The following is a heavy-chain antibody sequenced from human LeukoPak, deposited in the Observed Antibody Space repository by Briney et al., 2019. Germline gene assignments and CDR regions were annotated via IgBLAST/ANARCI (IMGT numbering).Heavy chain of an antibody. CDR3: ARHAGSSSYYYYMDV. CDR1: GYRFTSYW. Sequence: GESLKISFKGSGYRFTSYWIGWVRPMPGKGLEWMGIIYPGDSDTRYSPSFQGQVTISADKSISTACRQWSSLKASDTAMYYCARHAGSSSYYYYMDVWGKGTTVTVSS. CDR2: IYPGDSDT. V-gene: IGHV5-51*01. D-gene: IGHD6-6*01. J-gene: IGHJ6*03.